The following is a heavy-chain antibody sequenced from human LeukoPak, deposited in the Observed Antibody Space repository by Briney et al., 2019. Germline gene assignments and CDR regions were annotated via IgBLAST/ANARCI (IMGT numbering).Heavy chain of an antibody. D-gene: IGHD3-3*01. Sequence: AGGSLRLSCAASGFTVSSNYMSWVRKAPGKGLEWVSVIYSGGSTYYADSVKGRFTISRDNSKNTLYLRMNSLRAEDTAVYYCARDRFDFWSGYGMDVWGQGTTVTVSS. CDR2: IYSGGST. CDR3: ARDRFDFWSGYGMDV. J-gene: IGHJ6*02. V-gene: IGHV3-53*01. CDR1: GFTVSSNY.